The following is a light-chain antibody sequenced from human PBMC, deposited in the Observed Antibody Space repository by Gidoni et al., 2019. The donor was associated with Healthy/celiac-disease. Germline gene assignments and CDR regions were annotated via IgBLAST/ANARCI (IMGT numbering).Light chain of an antibody. CDR1: QGIRND. Sequence: IQLNPSPSSLSASVGDRVTITCRASQGIRNDLGWYQQKPGKAPKLLIYAASSLQSGVPSRFSGSGSGTDFTLTISSLQPEDFATYYCLQDYNYPYTFGQGTKLEIK. CDR2: AAS. J-gene: IGKJ2*01. V-gene: IGKV1-6*01. CDR3: LQDYNYPYT.